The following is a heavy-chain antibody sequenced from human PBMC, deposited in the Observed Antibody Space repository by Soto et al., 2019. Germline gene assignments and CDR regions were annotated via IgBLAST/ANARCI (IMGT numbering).Heavy chain of an antibody. Sequence: ASVKVSCKASGYTFTSYGISWVRQAPGQGLEWMGWISAYNGNTNYAQKLQGRVTMTTDTSTSTAYMELRSLRSDDTAVYYCARDPGAYYDSSGTGTFFDYWGQGTLVTVSS. J-gene: IGHJ4*02. CDR3: ARDPGAYYDSSGTGTFFDY. CDR1: GYTFTSYG. CDR2: ISAYNGNT. D-gene: IGHD3-22*01. V-gene: IGHV1-18*01.